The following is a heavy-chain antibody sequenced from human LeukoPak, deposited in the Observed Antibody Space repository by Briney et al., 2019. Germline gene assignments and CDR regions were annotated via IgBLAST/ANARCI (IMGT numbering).Heavy chain of an antibody. V-gene: IGHV1-69*13. J-gene: IGHJ5*02. D-gene: IGHD6-6*01. CDR2: IIPIFGTA. Sequence: RASVKVSCKASGGTFSSYAISWVRQAPGQGLEWMGGIIPIFGTANYAQKFQGRVTITADESTSTAYMELRSLRSDDTAVYYCARGIWSSSSGSWFDPWGQGTLVTVSS. CDR1: GGTFSSYA. CDR3: ARGIWSSSSGSWFDP.